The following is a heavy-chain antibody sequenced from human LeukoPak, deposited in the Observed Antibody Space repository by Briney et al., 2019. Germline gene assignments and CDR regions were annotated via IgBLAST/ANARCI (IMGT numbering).Heavy chain of an antibody. D-gene: IGHD3-10*01. V-gene: IGHV4-59*01. J-gene: IGHJ4*02. CDR1: GGSISSYY. Sequence: SETLSLTCTVSGGSISSYYWSWIRQPQGKGLQWIGYIYYSGSTNYNPSLKSRVTISVDTSKIQFSLKLSSVTAADTAVYYCARHRGHTGSFDYWGQGTLVTVSS. CDR3: ARHRGHTGSFDY. CDR2: IYYSGST.